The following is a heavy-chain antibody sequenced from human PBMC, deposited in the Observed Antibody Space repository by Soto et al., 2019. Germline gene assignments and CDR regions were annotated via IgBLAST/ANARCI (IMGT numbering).Heavy chain of an antibody. CDR1: GGTFSSYA. J-gene: IGHJ5*02. Sequence: ASVKVSCKASGGTFSSYAISWVRQAPGQGLEWMGGIIPIFGTANYAQKFQGRVTITADESTSTAYMELSSLRSEDTAVYYCARDRGDIVGESNWFDPWGQGTLVTVSS. V-gene: IGHV1-69*13. D-gene: IGHD2-15*01. CDR2: IIPIFGTA. CDR3: ARDRGDIVGESNWFDP.